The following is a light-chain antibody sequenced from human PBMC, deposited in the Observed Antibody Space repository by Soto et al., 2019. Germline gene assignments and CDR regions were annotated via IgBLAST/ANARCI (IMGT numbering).Light chain of an antibody. CDR2: DAS. J-gene: IGKJ1*01. V-gene: IGKV3-20*01. CDR1: QSVSSNY. Sequence: EIVLTQSPGTLPLSPGERATLSCRASQSVSSNYLAWYQQKPGQAPRLLIYDASSRATGIPDRFSGSGSETDFTLTISRLEPEDFAVYYCQQYGSSPWTFGQGTKVEI. CDR3: QQYGSSPWT.